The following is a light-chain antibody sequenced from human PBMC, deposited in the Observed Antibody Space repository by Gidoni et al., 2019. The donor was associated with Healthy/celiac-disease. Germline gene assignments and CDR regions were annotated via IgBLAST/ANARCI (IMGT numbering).Light chain of an antibody. CDR2: AAS. CDR1: QSISSY. J-gene: IGKJ1*01. V-gene: IGKV1-39*01. CDR3: QQNYSTPPA. Sequence: DIQMTQSPSSLSASVGDRVTITCRASQSISSYLNWYQQKPGKAPKRLIYAASSLQSGVPSRFSGSGSGTDFTLTISSLQPEDFATYYCQQNYSTPPAFGQGTKVEIK.